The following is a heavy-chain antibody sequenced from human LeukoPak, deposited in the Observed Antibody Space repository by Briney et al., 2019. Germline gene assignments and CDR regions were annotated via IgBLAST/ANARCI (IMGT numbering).Heavy chain of an antibody. Sequence: ASVKVSFKASGYTFTGYYIHWVRQAPGQVLEWIGWVNPKSGGTNYAQKCQGRVTMTRDPSISTVYMELSSLRSDDTAVYYCGRVAAAGIYPYYYNAMDVWGQGTTVTVSS. J-gene: IGHJ6*02. CDR2: VNPKSGGT. D-gene: IGHD6-13*01. V-gene: IGHV1-2*02. CDR1: GYTFTGYY. CDR3: GRVAAAGIYPYYYNAMDV.